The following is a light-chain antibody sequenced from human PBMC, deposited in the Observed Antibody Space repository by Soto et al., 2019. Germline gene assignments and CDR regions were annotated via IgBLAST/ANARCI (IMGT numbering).Light chain of an antibody. CDR2: EVS. Sequence: QSVLTQPASVSLSPGQSIAISCTGSSSDIAIYNYVSLFQQHPGKAPKLIIYEVSNRPSGISNRFSGSKSGNTASLTISGLQAEDEADYYCISYAGTSTRFVFGTGTKVTVL. CDR3: ISYAGTSTRFV. V-gene: IGLV2-14*01. CDR1: SSDIAIYNY. J-gene: IGLJ1*01.